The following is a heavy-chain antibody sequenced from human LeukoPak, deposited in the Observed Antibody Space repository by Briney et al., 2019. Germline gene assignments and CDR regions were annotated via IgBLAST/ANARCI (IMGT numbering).Heavy chain of an antibody. V-gene: IGHV3-23*01. J-gene: IGHJ3*01. CDR1: GFTLSNSA. CDR3: AKGGRGGYNIAFDV. D-gene: IGHD5-24*01. CDR2: FSATDGNA. Sequence: PGGSLRLSCAASGFTLSNSAMTWVRQAPGKGLEWVSGFSATDGNANYADSVRGRFTISRDNSKNTLHPQMNSLRPEDTALYYCAKGGRGGYNIAFDVWGQGTMVTVSS.